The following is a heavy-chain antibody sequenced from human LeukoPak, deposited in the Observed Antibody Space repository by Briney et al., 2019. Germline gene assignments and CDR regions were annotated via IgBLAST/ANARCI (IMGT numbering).Heavy chain of an antibody. J-gene: IGHJ4*02. CDR2: IYYSRST. CDR3: ARGAGLDY. CDR1: GGSFSGYY. Sequence: PSETLSLTCAVYGGSFSGYYWSWIRQPPGKGLEWIGYIYYSRSTNYNPSLKSRVTISVDTSKNQFSLKLSSVTAADTAVYYCARGAGLDYWGQGTLVTVSS. V-gene: IGHV4-59*01.